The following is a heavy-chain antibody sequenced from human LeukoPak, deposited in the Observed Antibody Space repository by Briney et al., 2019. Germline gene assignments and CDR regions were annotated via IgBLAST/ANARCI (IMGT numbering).Heavy chain of an antibody. V-gene: IGHV4-31*03. CDR3: VRRVAGSSYRDY. J-gene: IGHJ4*02. CDR1: GGSINSGGSY. D-gene: IGHD3-22*01. Sequence: SETLSLTCTVSGGSINSGGSYWSWIRQHPGKGLEWIGFIYYSGSTYYSPSLKSRVTISVDTSKNQFSLKLSSVTAADTADYYCVRRVAGSSYRDYWGQGTLVTVSS. CDR2: IYYSGST.